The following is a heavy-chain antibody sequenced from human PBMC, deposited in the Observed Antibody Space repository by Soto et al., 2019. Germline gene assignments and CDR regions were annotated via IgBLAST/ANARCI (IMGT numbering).Heavy chain of an antibody. D-gene: IGHD3-22*01. CDR3: ATHPSSLYYYDSSGYYWFDP. CDR2: FDPEDGET. V-gene: IGHV1-24*01. J-gene: IGHJ5*02. CDR1: GYTLTDLS. Sequence: ASVKVSCKVSGYTLTDLSMHWVRQAPGKGLEWMGGFDPEDGETIYAQKFQGRVTMTEDTSTDTAYMELSSLRSEDTAVYYCATHPSSLYYYDSSGYYWFDPWGQGTLVTVSS.